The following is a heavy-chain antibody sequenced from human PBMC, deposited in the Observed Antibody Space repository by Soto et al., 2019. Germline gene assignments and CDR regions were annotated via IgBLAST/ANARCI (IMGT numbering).Heavy chain of an antibody. V-gene: IGHV3-30-3*01. CDR3: ARASNGWYYDY. CDR2: ISYDGSNK. Sequence: QVQLVESGGGVVQPGRSLRLSCAASGFTFSSYAMHWVRQAPGKGLEWVAVISYDGSNKYYADSVKGRFTISRDNSKTTLYLERNRLRAEDTAVYYWARASNGWYYDYWGQGTLVTVSS. J-gene: IGHJ4*02. D-gene: IGHD6-19*01. CDR1: GFTFSSYA.